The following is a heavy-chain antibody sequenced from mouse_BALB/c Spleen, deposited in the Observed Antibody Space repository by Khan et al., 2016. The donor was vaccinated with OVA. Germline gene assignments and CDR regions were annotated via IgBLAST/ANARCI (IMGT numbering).Heavy chain of an antibody. J-gene: IGHJ3*01. CDR3: VNHGSSSAWFTY. CDR1: DYTFTNYW. CDR2: INPSTDYT. D-gene: IGHD1-1*01. V-gene: IGHV1-7*01. Sequence: QVQLKQSGAELAKPGASVKMSCKASDYTFTNYWMHWVKQRPGQGLEWIGYINPSTDYTEYNQKFKDKATLTADKSSSTAYMQLSSLTSEDSAVYYCVNHGSSSAWFTYWGQGTLVTVPA.